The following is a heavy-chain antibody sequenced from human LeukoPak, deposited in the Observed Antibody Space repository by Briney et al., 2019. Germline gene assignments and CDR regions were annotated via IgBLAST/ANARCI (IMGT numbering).Heavy chain of an antibody. CDR2: IYHSGST. J-gene: IGHJ5*02. Sequence: SETLSLTCAVSGYSISSGYSWGWIPQPPGKGLEWIGRIYHSGSTYYNPSLKSRVTISVDTSKNQFSLKLSSVTAADTAVYYCARQGGSGYDNNWFDPWGQGTLVTVSS. V-gene: IGHV4-38-2*01. CDR1: GYSISSGYS. CDR3: ARQGGSGYDNNWFDP. D-gene: IGHD3-22*01.